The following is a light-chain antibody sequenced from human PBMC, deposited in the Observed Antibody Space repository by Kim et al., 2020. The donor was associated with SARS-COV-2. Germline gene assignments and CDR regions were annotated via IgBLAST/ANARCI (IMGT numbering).Light chain of an antibody. CDR3: QQRSKWPPLT. CDR2: DTS. V-gene: IGKV3-11*01. CDR1: QSVSSY. J-gene: IGKJ4*01. Sequence: SPGERATLSCRASQSVSSYLAWYQQKPGQAPRLLIYDTSNRATGIPARFSGSGSGTDFTLTISSLEPEDSAVYYCQQRSKWPPLTFGGGTKVDIK.